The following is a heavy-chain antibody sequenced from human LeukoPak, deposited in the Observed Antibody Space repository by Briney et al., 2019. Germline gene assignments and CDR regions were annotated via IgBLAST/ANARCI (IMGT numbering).Heavy chain of an antibody. CDR2: ISWDGGST. D-gene: IGHD1-26*01. Sequence: GGSLRLSCAASGFTFDDYGMSWVRQAPGKGLEWVSLISWDGGSTYYADSVKGRFTISRDNSKNSLYLQMNSLRTEDTALYYCAKDKWGLGAPYYFDYWGQGTLVTVSS. J-gene: IGHJ4*02. V-gene: IGHV3-43*01. CDR1: GFTFDDYG. CDR3: AKDKWGLGAPYYFDY.